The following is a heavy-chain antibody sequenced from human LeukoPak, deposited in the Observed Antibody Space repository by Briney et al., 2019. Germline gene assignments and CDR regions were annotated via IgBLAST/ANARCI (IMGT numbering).Heavy chain of an antibody. CDR3: AKDRRMFNYATSYFFDY. CDR2: ISSSSSYI. D-gene: IGHD2-2*01. J-gene: IGHJ4*02. CDR1: GFTFSSYS. V-gene: IGHV3-21*04. Sequence: KPGGSLRLSCAASGFTFSSYSMNWVRQAPGKGLEWVSSISSSSSYIYYADSVKGRFTISRDNVDNRLYLQMNSLRVEDTAIYYCAKDRRMFNYATSYFFDYWGQGTLVTVSS.